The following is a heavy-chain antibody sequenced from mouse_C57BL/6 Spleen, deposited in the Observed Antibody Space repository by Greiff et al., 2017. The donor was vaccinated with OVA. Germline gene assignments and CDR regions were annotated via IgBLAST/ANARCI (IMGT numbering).Heavy chain of an antibody. Sequence: EVKLEESGPGLVKPSQSLSLTCSVTGYSITSGYYWNWIRQFPGNKLEWMGYISYDGSNNYNPSLKNRISITRDTSKNQFFLKLNSVTTEDTATYYCARDRPSDVWGTGTTVTVSS. CDR3: ARDRPSDV. CDR1: GYSITSGYY. J-gene: IGHJ1*03. CDR2: ISYDGSN. V-gene: IGHV3-6*01.